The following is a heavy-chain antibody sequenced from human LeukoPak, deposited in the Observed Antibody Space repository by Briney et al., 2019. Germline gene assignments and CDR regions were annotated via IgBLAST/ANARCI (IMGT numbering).Heavy chain of an antibody. D-gene: IGHD1-14*01. V-gene: IGHV3-20*04. CDR2: IDWNGVST. J-gene: IGHJ4*02. CDR1: GFNFDDYG. Sequence: GGSLRLSCAASGFNFDDYGTTGVRQAPGKGLEVVSTIDWNGVSTGYADSVKGRFTISRDNAKNSLYLQMNSLRAEDTALFYCARNGTAPDAYFDYWGQGTLVTVSS. CDR3: ARNGTAPDAYFDY.